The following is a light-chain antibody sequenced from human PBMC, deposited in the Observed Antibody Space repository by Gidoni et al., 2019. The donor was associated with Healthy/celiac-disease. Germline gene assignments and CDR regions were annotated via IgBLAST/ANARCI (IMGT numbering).Light chain of an antibody. Sequence: IVMTQSPDSLAVSLGESATINCKSSQSVLFSSNNRNYLAWYQQKPGQPPKLLIYWASTRESGVPDRFSGSGSGTDFTLTISSLQAEDVAVYYCQQYYNSPFTFGPGTKVDIK. CDR1: QSVLFSSNNRNY. V-gene: IGKV4-1*01. CDR3: QQYYNSPFT. J-gene: IGKJ3*01. CDR2: WAS.